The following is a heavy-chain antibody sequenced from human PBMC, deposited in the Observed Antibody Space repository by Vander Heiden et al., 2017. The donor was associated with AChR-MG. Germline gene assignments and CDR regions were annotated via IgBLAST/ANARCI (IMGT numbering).Heavy chain of an antibody. J-gene: IGHJ6*02. CDR2: FDPEDGET. Sequence: QVQLVQSGAEVKKPGASVKVSCKVSGYTLTDLSMHWVRQAPGKGLEWMGGFDPEDGETIYAQKFQGRVTMTEDTSTDTAYMELSSLRSEDTAVYYCATAPMAAAATGYYYGMDVWGQGTTVTVSS. CDR3: ATAPMAAAATGYYYGMDV. V-gene: IGHV1-24*01. CDR1: GYTLTDLS. D-gene: IGHD6-13*01.